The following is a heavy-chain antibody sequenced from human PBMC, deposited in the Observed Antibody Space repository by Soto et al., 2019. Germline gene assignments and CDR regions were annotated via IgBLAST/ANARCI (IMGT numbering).Heavy chain of an antibody. CDR2: ISTNGGST. D-gene: IGHD3-22*01. CDR3: VKGEYYYASSGYYTFDY. J-gene: IGHJ4*02. CDR1: GFTFSSYA. V-gene: IGHV3-64D*06. Sequence: SLRLSCSASGFTFSSYAMHWVRQAPGKGLEYVSSISTNGGSTHYADSVKGRFTISRDNSKNTQYLQMSSLRADDTAVYYCVKGEYYYASSGYYTFDYWGQG.